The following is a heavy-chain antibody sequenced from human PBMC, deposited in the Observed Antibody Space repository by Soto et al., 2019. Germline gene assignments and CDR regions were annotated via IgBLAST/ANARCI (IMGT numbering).Heavy chain of an antibody. V-gene: IGHV4-30-4*01. CDR1: GGSISSPDHH. J-gene: IGHJ4*02. Sequence: SETLSLTCTVSGGSISSPDHHWTWIRQSPGKGLEWIGAIYYSASTYYNPSLVSRIRVSVDTSKNQFSLRLTSVTAADTAVYYCAAVPVLRFLKWLPAYFDYWGQGTLVTVSS. CDR2: IYYSAST. D-gene: IGHD3-3*01. CDR3: AAVPVLRFLKWLPAYFDY.